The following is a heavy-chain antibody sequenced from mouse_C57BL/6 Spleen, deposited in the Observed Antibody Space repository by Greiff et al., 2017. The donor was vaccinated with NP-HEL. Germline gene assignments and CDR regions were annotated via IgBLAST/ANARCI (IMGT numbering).Heavy chain of an antibody. CDR2: IDPSDSDT. J-gene: IGHJ4*01. V-gene: IGHV1-52*01. CDR1: GYTFTSYW. Sequence: VQLQQPGAELVRPGSSVKLSCKASGYTFTSYWMHWVKQRPIQGLEWIGNIDPSDSDTHYNQKFKDKATLTVDKSSSTAYRQLSSLTSEDSAVYYCARKDYAMDYWGQGTSVTVSS. CDR3: ARKDYAMDY.